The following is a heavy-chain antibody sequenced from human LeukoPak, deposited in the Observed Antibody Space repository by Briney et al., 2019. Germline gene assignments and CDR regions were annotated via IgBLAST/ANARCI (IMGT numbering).Heavy chain of an antibody. CDR3: ARDSDPFGVDI. V-gene: IGHV1-2*02. CDR2: IIPNSGGT. J-gene: IGHJ3*02. D-gene: IGHD3-3*01. Sequence: ASVKVSCKASGGTFSSYAISWVRQAPGQGLEWMGGIIPNSGGTNYAQKFQGRVTMTRDTSISTAYMELSRLRSDDTAVYYCARDSDPFGVDIWGQGTMVTVSS. CDR1: GGTFSSYA.